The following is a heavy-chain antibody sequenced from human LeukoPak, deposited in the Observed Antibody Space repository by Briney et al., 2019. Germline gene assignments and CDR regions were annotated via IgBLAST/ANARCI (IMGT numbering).Heavy chain of an antibody. V-gene: IGHV4-38-2*02. CDR1: GYSISSGYY. J-gene: IGHJ4*02. Sequence: SETLSLTCTVSGYSISSGYYWGWIRQPPGKGLEWIGSIYHSGSTYYNPSLKSRVTISVDTSKNQFSLKLSSVTAADTAVYYCARHSCSSTSCYTFDYWGQGTLVTVSS. D-gene: IGHD2-2*02. CDR3: ARHSCSSTSCYTFDY. CDR2: IYHSGST.